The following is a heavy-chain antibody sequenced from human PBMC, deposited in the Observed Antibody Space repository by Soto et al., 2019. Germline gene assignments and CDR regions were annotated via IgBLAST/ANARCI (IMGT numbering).Heavy chain of an antibody. CDR3: ARVRDWFDP. CDR2: IDHSGYT. V-gene: IGHV4-34*01. Sequence: QVQLQQWGAGLLKPSETLSLTCAVYGGSFSGYYWNWIRQPPGKGLEWIGEIDHSGYTNYNPSLKSRVTISVDTSKNQFSLRLTSVTAADTAVYYCARVRDWFDPWGQGTLVTVSP. D-gene: IGHD3-3*01. CDR1: GGSFSGYY. J-gene: IGHJ5*02.